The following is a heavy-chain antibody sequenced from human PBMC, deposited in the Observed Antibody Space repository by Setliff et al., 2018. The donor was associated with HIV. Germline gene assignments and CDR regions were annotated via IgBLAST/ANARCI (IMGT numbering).Heavy chain of an antibody. V-gene: IGHV4-39*01. CDR3: ASRGIVVVTMSMPDEFFVH. D-gene: IGHD2-21*02. CDR1: GVPTSASTYY. CDR2: IYYSGTT. J-gene: IGHJ1*01. Sequence: KTSETLSLTCTVSGVPTSASTYYWGWIRQAPGKGLEWIGSIYYSGTTYYNPSLRGRVTISVDRSRNQFSLTLNSVTAADTATYYCASRGIVVVTMSMPDEFFVHWGHGTLVTVSS.